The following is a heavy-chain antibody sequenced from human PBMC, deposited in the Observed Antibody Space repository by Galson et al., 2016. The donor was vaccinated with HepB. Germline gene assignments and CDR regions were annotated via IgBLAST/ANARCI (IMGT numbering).Heavy chain of an antibody. CDR2: INPTGGMA. D-gene: IGHD2-15*01. CDR1: GYTFIHFY. CDR3: ARDLGGRVTGADY. J-gene: IGHJ4*02. Sequence: QSGAEVKKPGASVKVSCKASGYTFIHFYMHWVRQAPGQGLEWMAMINPTGGMATYAQKFQGRVTVTRDTSTSTVYMELKSLKSEDTAVYYCARDLGGRVTGADYWGRGTLVTVSS. V-gene: IGHV1-46*01.